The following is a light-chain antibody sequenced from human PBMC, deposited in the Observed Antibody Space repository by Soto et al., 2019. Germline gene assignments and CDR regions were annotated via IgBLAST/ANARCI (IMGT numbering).Light chain of an antibody. Sequence: QSVLTQPPSASGSTGQSVTISCTGTSSDVGGYNFVSWYQQHPGKAPKLIIYDVNKRPSGVPDRFSGSKSGKTASLTVSGLQAEDEADYYCSSYAGGNNLVFGGGTQLTVL. CDR2: DVN. CDR1: SSDVGGYNF. V-gene: IGLV2-8*01. J-gene: IGLJ2*01. CDR3: SSYAGGNNLV.